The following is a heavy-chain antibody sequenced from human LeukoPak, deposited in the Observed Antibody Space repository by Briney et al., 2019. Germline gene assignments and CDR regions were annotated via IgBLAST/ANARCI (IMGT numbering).Heavy chain of an antibody. CDR2: ISYDGSNK. Sequence: GGSLRFSSAASGFTFSTYGMHWVRQAPGKGLEWVAVISYDGSNKYYADSVKGRFTISRENSKNTLHLQMNSLRAEDTAVYYCAKDHYYYGSGIYFMHYFDYWGQGTLVTVSS. V-gene: IGHV3-30*18. J-gene: IGHJ4*02. CDR1: GFTFSTYG. CDR3: AKDHYYYGSGIYFMHYFDY. D-gene: IGHD3-10*01.